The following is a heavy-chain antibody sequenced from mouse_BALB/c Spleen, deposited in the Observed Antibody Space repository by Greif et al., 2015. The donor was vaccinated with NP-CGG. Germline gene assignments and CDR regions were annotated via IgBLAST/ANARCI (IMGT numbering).Heavy chain of an antibody. V-gene: IGHV5-9-1*01. CDR2: ISSGGSYT. CDR1: GFTFSSYA. Sequence: EVMLVESGGGLVKPGGSLKLSCAASGFTFSSYAMSWVRQTPEKRLEWVATISSGGSYTYYPDSVKGRFTISRDNAKNTLYLQMSSLRSEDTAMCYCAREGDYWGQGTTLTVSS. J-gene: IGHJ2*01. CDR3: AREGDY.